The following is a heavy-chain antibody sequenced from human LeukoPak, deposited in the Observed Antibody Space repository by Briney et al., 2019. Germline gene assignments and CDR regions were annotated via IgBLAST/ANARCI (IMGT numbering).Heavy chain of an antibody. J-gene: IGHJ4*02. Sequence: PSETLSLTCNVSGGSISSYYWTWIRQPAGKGLEWIGRMHTSGNTNYSPSLKGRITMSVDTSKNQFSLKLSSVTAADTAVYYCAREGGQERYFDCWGQGTLVTVSS. CDR1: GGSISSYY. CDR2: MHTSGNT. V-gene: IGHV4-4*07. CDR3: AREGGQERYFDC.